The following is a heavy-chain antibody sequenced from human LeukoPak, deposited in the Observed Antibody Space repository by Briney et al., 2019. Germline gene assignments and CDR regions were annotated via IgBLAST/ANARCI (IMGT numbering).Heavy chain of an antibody. CDR3: ARVSIYGSGHYSTMGV. J-gene: IGHJ6*03. CDR2: ISWNSGSI. V-gene: IGHV3-9*01. CDR1: GFTFDGYA. Sequence: PGRSLRLSCAASGFTFDGYAMHWVRQAPGKGLEWVSGISWNSGSICYADSVNGRFTISRVNAKNSLYLQMNSLRAEDTAVYYCARVSIYGSGHYSTMGVWGKKATVTVSS. D-gene: IGHD3-10*01.